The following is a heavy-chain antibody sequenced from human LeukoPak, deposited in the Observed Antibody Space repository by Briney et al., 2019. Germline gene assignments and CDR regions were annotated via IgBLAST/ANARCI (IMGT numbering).Heavy chain of an antibody. J-gene: IGHJ4*02. V-gene: IGHV1-2*06. D-gene: IGHD3-16*02. CDR2: INPNSGGT. CDR1: GYTFTCYY. CDR3: ARGLRLGELSLYLLDY. Sequence: ASVKVSCKASGYTFTCYYMHWVRQAPGQGLEWMGRINPNSGGTNYAQKFQGRVTMTRDTSISTAYMELSRLRSDNTAVYYCARGLRLGELSLYLLDYWGQGTLVTVSS.